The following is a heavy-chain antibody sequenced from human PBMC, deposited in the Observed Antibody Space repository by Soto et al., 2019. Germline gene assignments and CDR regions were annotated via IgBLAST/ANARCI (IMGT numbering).Heavy chain of an antibody. CDR1: GGTFSSYA. V-gene: IGHV1-69*13. J-gene: IGHJ5*02. CDR2: IIPIFGTA. D-gene: IGHD1-26*01. CDR3: ASIVGATTVWAGWFDP. Sequence: ASVKVSCKASGGTFSSYAISWVRQAPGQGLEWMGGIIPIFGTANYAQKFQGRVTITADESTSTAYMELRSLRYDDTAVYYCASIVGATTVWAGWFDPWGQGTLVTVSS.